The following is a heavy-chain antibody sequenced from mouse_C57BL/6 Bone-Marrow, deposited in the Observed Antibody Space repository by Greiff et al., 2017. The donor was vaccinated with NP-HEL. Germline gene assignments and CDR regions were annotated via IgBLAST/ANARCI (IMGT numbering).Heavy chain of an antibody. CDR1: GYAFSSSC. J-gene: IGHJ1*03. CDR2: IYPGDGDT. D-gene: IGHD6-1*01. V-gene: IGHV1-82*01. CDR3: ASTGVSHCDFEG. Sequence: QVQLQQSGPELVKPGASVKISCKASGYAFSSSCMNWVKQRPGQGLEWIGRIYPGDGDTNYNGKFKGKATLTADKSSSTAYMQLSSLTSEDSAVYYCASTGVSHCDFEGWGTGTTVTVAS.